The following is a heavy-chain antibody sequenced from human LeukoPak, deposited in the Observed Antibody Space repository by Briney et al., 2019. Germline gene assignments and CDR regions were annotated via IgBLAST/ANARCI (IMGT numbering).Heavy chain of an antibody. CDR3: ARDSIVVVPSEAENYYYYYGMDV. J-gene: IGHJ6*02. D-gene: IGHD2-2*01. V-gene: IGHV1-69*05. Sequence: AASVKVSCKASGGTFSSYAISWVRQAPGQGLEWMGGIIPIFGTANYAQKFQGRVTMTTDTSTSTAYMELRSLRSDDTAVYYCARDSIVVVPSEAENYYYYYGMDVWGQGTTVTVSS. CDR1: GGTFSSYA. CDR2: IIPIFGTA.